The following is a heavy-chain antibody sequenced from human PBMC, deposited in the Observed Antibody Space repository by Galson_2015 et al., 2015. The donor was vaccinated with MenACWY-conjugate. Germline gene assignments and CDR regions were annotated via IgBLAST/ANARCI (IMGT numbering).Heavy chain of an antibody. J-gene: IGHJ4*02. CDR1: GFSFGDYP. D-gene: IGHD3-22*01. V-gene: IGHV3-49*04. CDR2: IRSKGFGETT. Sequence: SLRLSCATSGFSFGDYPLSWVRQAPGKGLEWVGFIRSKGFGETTEYAAPVKDRFIISRDDSTRIAYLQMNSLKTDDTAVYYCTSRLIGVIAAFDYWGQGTLVTVSS. CDR3: TSRLIGVIAAFDY.